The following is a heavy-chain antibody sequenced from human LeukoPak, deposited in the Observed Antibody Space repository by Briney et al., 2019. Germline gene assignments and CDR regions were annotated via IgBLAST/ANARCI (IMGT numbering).Heavy chain of an antibody. J-gene: IGHJ4*02. V-gene: IGHV3-23*01. CDR1: GFTFSSYA. CDR3: AKGHTRHPSPFDY. Sequence: GGSLRFSCAASGFTFSSYAMSWVRQAPGKGLEWVSAISGSGGSTYYADSVKGRFTISRDNSKNTLYLQMNSLRAEDTAVYYCAKGHTRHPSPFDYWGQGTLVTVSS. CDR2: ISGSGGST. D-gene: IGHD2-2*02.